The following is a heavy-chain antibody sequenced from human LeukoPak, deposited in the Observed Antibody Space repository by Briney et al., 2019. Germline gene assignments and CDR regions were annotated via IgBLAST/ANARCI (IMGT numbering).Heavy chain of an antibody. CDR1: GFTFSSYW. J-gene: IGHJ4*02. V-gene: IGHV3-21*01. D-gene: IGHD3-3*01. CDR2: ISSSSSYI. Sequence: GGSLRLSCAASGFTFSSYWMHWVRQAPGKGLEWVSSISSSSSYIYYADSVKGRFTISRDNAKNSLYLQMNSLRAGDTAVYYCARVGGNDFWSGYPEYWGQGTLVTVSS. CDR3: ARVGGNDFWSGYPEY.